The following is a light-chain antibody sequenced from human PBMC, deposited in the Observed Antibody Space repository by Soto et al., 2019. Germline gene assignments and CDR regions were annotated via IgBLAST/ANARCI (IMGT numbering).Light chain of an antibody. Sequence: EIVMTQSPATLSVSPGERATLSCRASHSVSSNLAVYQKTPCQDPRLLIYGASTSATGITARLSGSGSWTEFTPTISGLQSEDVAVDYCQQYNNWPPVAFGPGTKVYIK. CDR1: HSVSSN. V-gene: IGKV3-15*01. J-gene: IGKJ3*01. CDR3: QQYNNWPPVA. CDR2: GAS.